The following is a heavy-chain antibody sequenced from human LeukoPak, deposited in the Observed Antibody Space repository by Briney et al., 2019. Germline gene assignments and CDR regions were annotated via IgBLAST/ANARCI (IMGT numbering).Heavy chain of an antibody. CDR3: ARDLQGRDCSSTSPRICYYYYYMDV. D-gene: IGHD2-2*01. V-gene: IGHV4-4*07. CDR1: GGSISSYY. J-gene: IGHJ6*03. CDR2: IYTSGST. Sequence: SETLSLICTVSGGSISSYYWSWIRQPAGKGLEWIGRIYTSGSTNYNPSLKSRVTMSVDTSKNQFSLKLSSVTAADTAVYYCARDLQGRDCSSTSPRICYYYYYMDVWGKGTTVTVSS.